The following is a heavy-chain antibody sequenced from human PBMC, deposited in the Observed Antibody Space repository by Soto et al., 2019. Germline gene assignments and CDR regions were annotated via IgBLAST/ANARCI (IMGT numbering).Heavy chain of an antibody. J-gene: IGHJ4*02. D-gene: IGHD6-13*01. Sequence: QVQLVQSGAEVTEPGASVKVSCKASGYNFASNHMHWVRQIPGQGLEWMGIIHPTDGSTSYAQRFRGRITLTRDAPTNTDYMELRGLTSEDTAVYYCVRDRFGSWTFDYWGQGTLLTVSS. CDR2: IHPTDGST. CDR3: VRDRFGSWTFDY. V-gene: IGHV1-46*01. CDR1: GYNFASNH.